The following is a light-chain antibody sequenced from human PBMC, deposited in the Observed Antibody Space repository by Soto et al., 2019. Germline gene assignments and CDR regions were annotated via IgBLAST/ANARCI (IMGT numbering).Light chain of an antibody. Sequence: DIQMTQSPSTLSASVGDRVTITCRASQSLSGLLAWYQQKPGKAPKLLIYDASSLESGVPSRFSGSGSGTELTLTISSLQPDDFASYLCQQYSSYWTFGQGTKVEIK. CDR2: DAS. J-gene: IGKJ1*01. CDR3: QQYSSYWT. V-gene: IGKV1-5*01. CDR1: QSLSGL.